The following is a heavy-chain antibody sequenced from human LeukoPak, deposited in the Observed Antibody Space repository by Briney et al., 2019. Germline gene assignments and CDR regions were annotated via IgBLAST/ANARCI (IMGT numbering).Heavy chain of an antibody. J-gene: IGHJ5*01. Sequence: SETLSLTCTVSGGSISSHYWNWIRQPPGKGLEWIGNIYYSGTTNYNPSLKSRVTISVDTSKNQFSLKLSSVTAADTAVYYCARENVLRFLEWFQNWFDPWGQGTLVTVSS. D-gene: IGHD3-3*01. CDR2: IYYSGTT. CDR1: GGSISSHY. V-gene: IGHV4-59*11. CDR3: ARENVLRFLEWFQNWFDP.